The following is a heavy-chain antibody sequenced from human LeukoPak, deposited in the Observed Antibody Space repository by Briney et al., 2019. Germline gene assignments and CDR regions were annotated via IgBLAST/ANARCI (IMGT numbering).Heavy chain of an antibody. Sequence: SGTLSLTCDVSGGSITSSNWWSWVRQPPGKGLEWTGEIYHNGDTNYNPSLKSRVTISVDKSKNQFSLKVRSVTAADTAQYYCARGYSGYGYYFDYWGQGTLVTVSS. D-gene: IGHD5-12*01. J-gene: IGHJ4*02. CDR1: GGSITSSNW. CDR3: ARGYSGYGYYFDY. CDR2: IYHNGDT. V-gene: IGHV4-4*02.